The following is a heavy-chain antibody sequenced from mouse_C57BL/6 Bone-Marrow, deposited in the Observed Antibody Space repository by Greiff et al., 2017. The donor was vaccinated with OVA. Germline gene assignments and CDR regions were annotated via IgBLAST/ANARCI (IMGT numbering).Heavy chain of an antibody. D-gene: IGHD1-1*01. J-gene: IGHJ1*03. CDR1: GYAFTNYL. V-gene: IGHV1-54*01. CDR2: INPGSGGT. CDR3: ARAIYYLCYFDV. Sequence: VQLQQSGAELVRPGTSVKVSCKASGYAFTNYLIEWVKQRPGQGLEWIGVINPGSGGTNYNEKFKGKATLTADKSSSTAYMQLSSLTSEDSAVYFCARAIYYLCYFDVWGTGTTVTVSS.